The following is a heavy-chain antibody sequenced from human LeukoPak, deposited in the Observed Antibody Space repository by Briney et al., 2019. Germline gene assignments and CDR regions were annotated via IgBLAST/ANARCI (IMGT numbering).Heavy chain of an antibody. J-gene: IGHJ4*02. CDR3: ARVGWPSRGAGDY. CDR2: MYLSGTT. CDR1: GGSISSVNL. V-gene: IGHV4-4*02. D-gene: IGHD1-26*01. Sequence: SETLSLTCAVSGGSISSVNLWSWVRQPPGKGLEWVGEMYLSGTTTYNPSLRGRVTISVDKSKNQFSLKLSSVTAADTAVYYCARVGWPSRGAGDYWGQGTLVTVSS.